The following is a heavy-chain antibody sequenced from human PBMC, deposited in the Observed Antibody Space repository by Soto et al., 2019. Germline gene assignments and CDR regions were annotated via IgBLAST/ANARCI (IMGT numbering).Heavy chain of an antibody. Sequence: EVQLVESGGGLVQPGGSLRLSCVASGFTFSSYWMHWVRQAPGKGLVWVSSISNDGSSIYADPVKGRFTISRDNAKNTPYLQMNSLRAEDTAVYYCARLPNKSPQNWGQGTLVIVSP. J-gene: IGHJ1*01. CDR2: ISNDGSS. V-gene: IGHV3-74*01. CDR3: ARLPNKSPQN. CDR1: GFTFSSYW.